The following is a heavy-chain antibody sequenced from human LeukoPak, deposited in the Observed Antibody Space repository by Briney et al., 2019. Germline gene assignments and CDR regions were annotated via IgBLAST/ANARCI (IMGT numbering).Heavy chain of an antibody. CDR1: GYRFTSYY. CDR2: IDPSAGST. Sequence: ASVKVSCKASGYRFTSYYIHWVRQAPGQGPEWMGVIDPSAGSTNYAQKFQGRVTMTEDTSTDTAYMELSSLISEDTAVYYCATSDYGDYGYFQHWGQGTLVTVSS. CDR3: ATSDYGDYGYFQH. V-gene: IGHV1-46*01. J-gene: IGHJ1*01. D-gene: IGHD4-17*01.